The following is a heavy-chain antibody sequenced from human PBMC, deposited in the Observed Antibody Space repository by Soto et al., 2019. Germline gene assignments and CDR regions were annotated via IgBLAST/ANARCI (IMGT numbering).Heavy chain of an antibody. V-gene: IGHV3-74*01. CDR2: LRSDGSST. CDR1: GFTFSNYG. J-gene: IGHJ4*02. D-gene: IGHD5-12*01. CDR3: AREDGGYSGYLGY. Sequence: GGSLRLSCAASGFTFSNYGMHWVRQAPGKGLVWVAHLRSDGSSTSYADSVKGRFTISRDNSKNTLYLQMNSLRAEDTAVYYCAREDGGYSGYLGYWGQGTLVTVSS.